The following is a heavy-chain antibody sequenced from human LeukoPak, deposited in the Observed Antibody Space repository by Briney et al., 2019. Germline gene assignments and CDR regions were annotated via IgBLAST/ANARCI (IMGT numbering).Heavy chain of an antibody. D-gene: IGHD2-8*01. CDR1: GYNFISYY. CDR3: AREDVVLVDAVRYYYYGMDV. CDR2: INPSGGST. Sequence: ASVKVSCKASGYNFISYYMRWVRQAPGQGLEWMGIINPSGGSTSYAQKFQDRVTMTRDTPTSTVYMELSSLKSEDTAVYYCAREDVVLVDAVRYYYYGMDVWGQGTTVTVSS. V-gene: IGHV1-46*01. J-gene: IGHJ6*02.